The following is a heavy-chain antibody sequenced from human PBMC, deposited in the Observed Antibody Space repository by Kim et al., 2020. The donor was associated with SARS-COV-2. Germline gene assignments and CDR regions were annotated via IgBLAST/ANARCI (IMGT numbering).Heavy chain of an antibody. CDR1: GFTVSSNY. J-gene: IGHJ4*02. D-gene: IGHD3-10*01. CDR3: VRGLTPISMVRGVFFHY. V-gene: IGHV3-66*01. Sequence: GGSLRLSCAASGFTVSSNYMSWVRQAPGKGLEWVSVIYTGGTTYYADSVKVRFSISRDNANNAVFLQMNNLRAEDTAVYYCVRGLTPISMVRGVFFHYWGQGTLVTVSA. CDR2: IYTGGTT.